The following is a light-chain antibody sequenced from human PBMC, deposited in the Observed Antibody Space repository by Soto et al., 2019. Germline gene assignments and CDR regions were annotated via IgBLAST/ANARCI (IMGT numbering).Light chain of an antibody. CDR1: QSVSSN. CDR2: DAS. J-gene: IGKJ5*01. V-gene: IGKV3-15*01. CDR3: QQYNNWPFS. Sequence: EIVMTQSPATLSVSPGESATLSCRASQSVSSNLAWHQQKPGQAPRILMYDASTRATGVPARFSGTGSETDFTLTISGLQSEDSAVYFCQQYNNWPFSFGQGTRLEIK.